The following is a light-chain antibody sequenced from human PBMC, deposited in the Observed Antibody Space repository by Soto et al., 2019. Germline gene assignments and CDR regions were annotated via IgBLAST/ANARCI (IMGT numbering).Light chain of an antibody. CDR1: QSISSY. Sequence: DIQMTQSPSSLSASVGDRVTITCRASQSISSYLNWYQQKPGKAPKLLIYAASSLQSGVPSRFSGSGSGTEFTLTITSLQPEDFATYCCQQRYSTPLTFGQGTRLEIK. CDR2: AAS. J-gene: IGKJ5*01. CDR3: QQRYSTPLT. V-gene: IGKV1-39*01.